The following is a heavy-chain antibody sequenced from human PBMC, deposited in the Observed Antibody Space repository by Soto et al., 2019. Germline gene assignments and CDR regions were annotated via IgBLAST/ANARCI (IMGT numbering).Heavy chain of an antibody. CDR1: GGSISSGGYY. V-gene: IGHV4-31*03. J-gene: IGHJ6*02. CDR3: AGGSYYDSSGYYPDYGMDV. D-gene: IGHD3-22*01. CDR2: IYYSGST. Sequence: SETLSLTCTVSGGSISSGGYYWSWIRQHPGKGLEWIGYIYYSGSTYYNPSLKSRVTISVDTSKNQFSLKLSSVTAADTAVYYCAGGSYYDSSGYYPDYGMDVWGQGTTVTVSS.